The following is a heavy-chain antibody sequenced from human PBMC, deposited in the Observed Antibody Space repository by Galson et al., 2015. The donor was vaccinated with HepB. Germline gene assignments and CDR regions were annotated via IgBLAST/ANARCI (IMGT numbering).Heavy chain of an antibody. CDR3: ARVPQGDGDNIVVVPAAIWDYYYYYMDV. Sequence: SVKVSCKASGYTFTSYGISWVRQAPGQGLEWMGWISAYNGNTNYAQKLQGRVTMTTDTSTSTAYMELRSLRSDDAAVYYCARVPQGDGDNIVVVPAAIWDYYYYYMDVWGKGTTVTVSS. CDR1: GYTFTSYG. V-gene: IGHV1-18*01. CDR2: ISAYNGNT. D-gene: IGHD2-2*02. J-gene: IGHJ6*03.